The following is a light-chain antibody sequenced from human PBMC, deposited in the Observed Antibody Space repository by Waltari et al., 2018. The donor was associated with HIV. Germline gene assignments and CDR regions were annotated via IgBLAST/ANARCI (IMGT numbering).Light chain of an antibody. J-gene: IGLJ1*01. V-gene: IGLV2-23*02. CDR3: CSYAGTGTYV. CDR2: AVT. Sequence: QSALTQPASVSGSPGQSITISCTATSSDVASYNLVSWYQQHPGNAPKVMIYAVTKRPSGVSNRFSGSKADNTASLTISGLQAEDEADYYCCSYAGTGTYVFGTGTKVTVL. CDR1: SSDVASYNL.